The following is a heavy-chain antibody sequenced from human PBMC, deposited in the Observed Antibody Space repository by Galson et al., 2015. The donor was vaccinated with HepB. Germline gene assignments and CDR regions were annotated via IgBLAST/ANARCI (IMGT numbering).Heavy chain of an antibody. CDR1: GGSISNSRYY. CDR3: ARDEGGSGSYLDL. J-gene: IGHJ2*01. D-gene: IGHD3-3*01. Sequence: SETLSLTCTVSGGSISNSRYYWGWIRQPPGKGLEWIGTIFYSGSTYYNPSLKSRVTISVDTSKNQFSLKLSSVTAADTAVYYCARDEGGSGSYLDLWGRGTLVTVSS. CDR2: IFYSGST. V-gene: IGHV4-39*02.